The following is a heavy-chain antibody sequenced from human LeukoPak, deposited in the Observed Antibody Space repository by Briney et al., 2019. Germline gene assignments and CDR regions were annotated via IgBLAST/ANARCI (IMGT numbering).Heavy chain of an antibody. CDR3: ARVDNYYDSSGYYLGY. Sequence: ASVKVSCKASGYTFTGYYMHWVRQAPGQGLEWMGIINPSGGSTSYAQKFQGRVTMTRDTSTSTVYMELSSLRSEDTAVYYCARVDNYYDSSGYYLGYWGQGTLVTVSS. CDR2: INPSGGST. V-gene: IGHV1-46*01. J-gene: IGHJ4*02. CDR1: GYTFTGYY. D-gene: IGHD3-22*01.